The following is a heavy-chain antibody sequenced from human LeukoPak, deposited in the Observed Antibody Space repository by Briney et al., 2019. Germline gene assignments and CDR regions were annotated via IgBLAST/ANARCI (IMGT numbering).Heavy chain of an antibody. D-gene: IGHD4-11*01. CDR3: AKGTTVTPHDAFDI. J-gene: IGHJ3*02. Sequence: PGRSLRLSCAASGFTFDDYAMHWVRQAPGKGLEWVSGISWNSGSIGYADSVKGRFTISRDNAKNSLYLQMNSLRAKDMALYYCAKGTTVTPHDAFDIWGQGSMVTVSS. CDR1: GFTFDDYA. V-gene: IGHV3-9*03. CDR2: ISWNSGSI.